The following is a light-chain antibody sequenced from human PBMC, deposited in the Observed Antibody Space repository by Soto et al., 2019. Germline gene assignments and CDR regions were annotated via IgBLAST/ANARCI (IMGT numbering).Light chain of an antibody. V-gene: IGKV1-5*01. CDR3: QQYHSYGT. Sequence: DIQMTQSPSTLSASVGDRVTITCRASQSITGWLAWYQQKPGKAPKLLIFDGSNLERGVPSRFSGRGSGTEFTLTISSLQPDDFATYYCQQYHSYGTFGQGTKVEIK. J-gene: IGKJ1*01. CDR1: QSITGW. CDR2: DGS.